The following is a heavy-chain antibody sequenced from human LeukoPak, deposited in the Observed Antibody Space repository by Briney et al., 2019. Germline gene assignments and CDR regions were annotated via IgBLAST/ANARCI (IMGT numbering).Heavy chain of an antibody. CDR1: GYSITSSSW. CDR2: IYHSGTT. D-gene: IGHD3-10*01. CDR3: ARKENVYYYFDY. Sequence: SDTLTLTCAVSGYSITSSSWWGWIRQPPGKGLEWIGYIYHSGTTYYNPSLQSRVTMSVDTSKNQFSLKLSSVTAVDTAVYYCARKENVYYYFDYWGQGTLVTVSS. V-gene: IGHV4-28*01. J-gene: IGHJ4*02.